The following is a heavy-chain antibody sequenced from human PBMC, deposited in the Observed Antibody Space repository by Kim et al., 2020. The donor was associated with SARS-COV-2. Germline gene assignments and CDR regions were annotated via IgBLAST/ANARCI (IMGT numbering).Heavy chain of an antibody. V-gene: IGHV1-69*13. Sequence: SVKVSCXXXGGTFSSYAISWVRQAPGQGLEWMGGIIPIFGTANYAQKFQGRVTITADESTSTAYMELSSLRSEDTAVYYCARGVGGAARSYYYYGMDVWGQGTTVTASS. J-gene: IGHJ6*02. CDR2: IIPIFGTA. CDR3: ARGVGGAARSYYYYGMDV. CDR1: GGTFSSYA. D-gene: IGHD6-6*01.